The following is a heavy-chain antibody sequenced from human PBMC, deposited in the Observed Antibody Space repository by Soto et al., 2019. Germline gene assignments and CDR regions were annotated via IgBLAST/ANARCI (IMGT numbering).Heavy chain of an antibody. Sequence: GGSLRLSCAASGFTFSSYGMHWVRQAPGKGLEWVAVISYDGSNKYYADSVKGRFTISRDNSKNTLYLQMNSLRAEDTAVYYCAKDRAGTQDYWGQGTLVTVSS. J-gene: IGHJ4*02. CDR2: ISYDGSNK. V-gene: IGHV3-30*18. CDR3: AKDRAGTQDY. D-gene: IGHD6-13*01. CDR1: GFTFSSYG.